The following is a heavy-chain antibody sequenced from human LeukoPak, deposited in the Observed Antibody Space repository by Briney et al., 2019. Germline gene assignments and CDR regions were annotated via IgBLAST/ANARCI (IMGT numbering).Heavy chain of an antibody. CDR3: ARDFRATGYSAYFDY. J-gene: IGHJ4*02. D-gene: IGHD3-9*01. V-gene: IGHV3-33*01. CDR1: GFTFSSYG. Sequence: PGRSLRLSCAASGFTFSSYGMHWVRQAPGEGLEWVAVIWYDGSNKYYADSVKGRFTISRDNSKNTLYLQMNSLRAEDTAVYYCARDFRATGYSAYFDYWGQGTLVTVSS. CDR2: IWYDGSNK.